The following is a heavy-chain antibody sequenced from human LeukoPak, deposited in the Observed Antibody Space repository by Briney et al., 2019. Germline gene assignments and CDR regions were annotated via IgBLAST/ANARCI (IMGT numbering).Heavy chain of an antibody. J-gene: IGHJ4*02. Sequence: SVKVSCKASGGTFSSYAISWVRQAPGQGLEWMGRIIPIFGIANYAQKFQGRVTITADKSTSTAYMELSSLRSEDTAVYYCARDAYCGGDFYSPFDYWGQGTLVTVSS. V-gene: IGHV1-69*04. D-gene: IGHD2-21*02. CDR1: GGTFSSYA. CDR3: ARDAYCGGDFYSPFDY. CDR2: IIPIFGIA.